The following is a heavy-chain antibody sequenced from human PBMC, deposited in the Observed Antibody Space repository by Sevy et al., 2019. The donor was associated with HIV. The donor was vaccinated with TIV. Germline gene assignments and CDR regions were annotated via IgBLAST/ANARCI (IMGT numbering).Heavy chain of an antibody. D-gene: IGHD3-10*01. V-gene: IGHV3-21*01. J-gene: IGHJ4*02. Sequence: GGSLRLSGTASGFTFRSFSMSWVRQAPGKGREWVASINSRGTYIYKAYPVKGRFTISSDNAKNSLYLQMNSLRAEDTAVYYCARDPSPGITATQDYWGPGTLVTVSS. CDR1: GFTFRSFS. CDR3: ARDPSPGITATQDY. CDR2: INSRGTYI.